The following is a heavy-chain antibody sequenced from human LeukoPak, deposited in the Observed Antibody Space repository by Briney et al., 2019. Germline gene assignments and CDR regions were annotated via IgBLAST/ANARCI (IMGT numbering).Heavy chain of an antibody. CDR1: GFTFSSYL. CDR3: AKARIASAGTGAFDV. V-gene: IGHV3-23*01. J-gene: IGHJ3*01. D-gene: IGHD6-13*01. CDR2: FSATDGSA. Sequence: GGSLRLSCAASGFTFSSYLMSWVRQAPGKGPEWVSAFSATDGSAQYAESVKGRFTISRDNSKNSLYLQMNSLRDEDTAVYYCAKARIASAGTGAFDVWGQGTMVTVSS.